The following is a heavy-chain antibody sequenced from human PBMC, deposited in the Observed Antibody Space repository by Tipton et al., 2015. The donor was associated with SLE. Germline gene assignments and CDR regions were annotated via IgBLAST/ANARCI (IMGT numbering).Heavy chain of an antibody. CDR1: GFSFSNYA. Sequence: GSLRLSCAASGFSFSNYAMSWVRQAPGKGLEWVSAIIGRAVRTYYADSVKGRFTISRDNSKNTLFLQMNSLRVEDTALYYCARDRGGRYPDAFDIWGQGTLVTVSS. CDR3: ARDRGGRYPDAFDI. D-gene: IGHD1-26*01. CDR2: IIGRAVRT. J-gene: IGHJ3*02. V-gene: IGHV3-23*01.